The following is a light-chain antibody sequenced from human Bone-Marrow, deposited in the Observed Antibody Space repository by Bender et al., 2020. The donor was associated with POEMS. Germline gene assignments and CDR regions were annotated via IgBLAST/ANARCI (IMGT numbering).Light chain of an antibody. CDR2: EVT. V-gene: IGLV2-14*01. J-gene: IGLJ3*02. CDR1: SSDVGGYTS. Sequence: QSALTQPPSASGSPGQSVTISCTGTSSDVGGYTSVSWYQQHPGKAPKLVIFEVTSRPSGVSDRFSGSKSGNTASLTISGLQPEDEAHYYCSSYTSTTTLVFGGGTMLTVL. CDR3: SSYTSTTTLV.